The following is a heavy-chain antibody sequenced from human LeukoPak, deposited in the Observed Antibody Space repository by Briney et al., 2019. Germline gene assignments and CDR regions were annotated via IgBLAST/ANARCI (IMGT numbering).Heavy chain of an antibody. V-gene: IGHV3-23*01. Sequence: GGSLRLSCAASGFTLSSDALTWVRLAPGKGLEWVSGISASNTYYAESVKGRFTISRDDSNNMLYLQMNSLRAEDTAVYYCAKRRSRNTGPFDYWGQGTLVTVSS. CDR3: AKRRSRNTGPFDY. D-gene: IGHD1/OR15-1a*01. J-gene: IGHJ4*02. CDR1: GFTLSSDA. CDR2: ISASNT.